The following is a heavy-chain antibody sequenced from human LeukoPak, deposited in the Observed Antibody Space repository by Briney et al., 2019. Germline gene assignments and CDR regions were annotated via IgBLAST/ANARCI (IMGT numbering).Heavy chain of an antibody. D-gene: IGHD5-18*01. V-gene: IGHV4-34*01. CDR3: ARDAPRGDSYGGFDY. J-gene: IGHJ4*02. CDR1: GGSFSGYY. CDR2: INHSGST. Sequence: SETLSLTCAVYGGSFSGYYWSWIRQPPGKGLEWIGEINHSGSTNYNPSLNSRVPISVDTSKNQVSLKLSSVTAADTAVYVCARDAPRGDSYGGFDYWGQGTLVTVSS.